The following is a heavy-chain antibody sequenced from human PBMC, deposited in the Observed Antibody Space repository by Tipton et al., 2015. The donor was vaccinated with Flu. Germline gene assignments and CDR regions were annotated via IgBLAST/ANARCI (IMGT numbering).Heavy chain of an antibody. J-gene: IGHJ6*02. CDR1: GYTFTSYD. Sequence: QLVQSGAEVKKPGASVKVSCKASGYTFTSYDINWVRQAPGQGLEWMGWMNPNGGNTGYAQKFQDRVTMTRNTSISTAYMELSSLSSEDTAVYYCASWASGVYYSGMDFWGQGTTVTVSS. D-gene: IGHD3-10*01. CDR2: MNPNGGNT. CDR3: ASWASGVYYSGMDF. V-gene: IGHV1-8*01.